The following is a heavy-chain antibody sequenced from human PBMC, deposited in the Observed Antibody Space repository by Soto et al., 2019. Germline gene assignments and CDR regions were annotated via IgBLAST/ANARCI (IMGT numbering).Heavy chain of an antibody. CDR3: ASAAPFNYGGNSGFDF. J-gene: IGHJ4*02. D-gene: IGHD4-17*01. CDR2: IKSDGSST. V-gene: IGHV3-74*03. Sequence: EVHLVESGGGLAQPGGSLRLSCPASGFTFSNNWIHWVRQAPGKGLVWVSGIKSDGSSTTYADSVKGRFTISRDNAKNTLYLQMNSLRAEDTAVYYCASAAPFNYGGNSGFDFWGQGTLVTVSS. CDR1: GFTFSNNW.